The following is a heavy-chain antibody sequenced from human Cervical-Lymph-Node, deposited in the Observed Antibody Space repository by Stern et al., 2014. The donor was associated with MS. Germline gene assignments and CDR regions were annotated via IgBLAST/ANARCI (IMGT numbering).Heavy chain of an antibody. V-gene: IGHV1-69*15. CDR1: GGTFDSYA. CDR3: ARLHDLSPRGMDV. CDR2: IIPICGTT. Sequence: QVQLMQSGAGVKKPGSSVKVSCKASGGTFDSYAINWVRQAPGQGLEWMGRIIPICGTTNYAQQFQGRVTITADESTSTAYMELSSLRSEDTAVYYCARLHDLSPRGMDVWGQGTTVTVSS. J-gene: IGHJ6*02. D-gene: IGHD3-3*01.